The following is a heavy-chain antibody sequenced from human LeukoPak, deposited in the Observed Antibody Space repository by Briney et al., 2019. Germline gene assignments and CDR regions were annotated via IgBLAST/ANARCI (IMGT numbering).Heavy chain of an antibody. Sequence: SETLSLTCTVSGGSISGSSYYWGWIRQPPGKGLEWIGSIYYSGSTYYNPSLKSRVTISVDTSKNQFSLKLNSVTATDTAVYYCAREGSGWDPFDYWGRGTLVTVSS. J-gene: IGHJ4*02. D-gene: IGHD6-19*01. V-gene: IGHV4-39*02. CDR1: GGSISGSSYY. CDR3: AREGSGWDPFDY. CDR2: IYYSGST.